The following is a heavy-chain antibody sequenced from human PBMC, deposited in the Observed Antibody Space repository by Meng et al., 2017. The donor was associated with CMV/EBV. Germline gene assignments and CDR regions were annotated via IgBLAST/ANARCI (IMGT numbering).Heavy chain of an antibody. D-gene: IGHD3-10*01. CDR3: ARAAGSLLRYYFDY. Sequence: GGSLRLSCAASGFTFSSYSMNWVRQAPGKGLEWVSSISSSSSYIYYADSVKGRFTISRDNAKNSPYLQMNSLRAEDTAVYYCARAAGSLLRYYFDYWGQGTLVTVSS. CDR2: ISSSSSYI. J-gene: IGHJ4*02. V-gene: IGHV3-21*01. CDR1: GFTFSSYS.